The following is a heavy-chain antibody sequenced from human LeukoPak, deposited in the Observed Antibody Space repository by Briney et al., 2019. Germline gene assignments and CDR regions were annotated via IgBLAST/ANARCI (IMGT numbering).Heavy chain of an antibody. Sequence: SETLSLTCAVYGGSFSGYYWSWIRQPPGKGLEWIGEINHSGSTNYNPSLKSRVTISVDTSKNQFSLKLSSVTAADTAVYYCARAGIQLWSGGYYFDYWGQGTLVTVSS. V-gene: IGHV4-34*01. J-gene: IGHJ4*02. CDR1: GGSFSGYY. D-gene: IGHD5-18*01. CDR3: ARAGIQLWSGGYYFDY. CDR2: INHSGST.